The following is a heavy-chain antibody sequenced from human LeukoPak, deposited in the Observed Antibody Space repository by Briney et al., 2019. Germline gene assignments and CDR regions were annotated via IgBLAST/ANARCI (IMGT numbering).Heavy chain of an antibody. CDR2: ISGSGGST. CDR3: SRGSRSYGSGSYYRTYYFDY. Sequence: GGSLRLSCAASGFTFSTYGMSWVRQAPGKGLEWVAAISGSGGSTYNADSVRGRFTISRDSSKNTLYLQMNSLRAEDTAVYYCSRGSRSYGSGSYYRTYYFDYWGQGTLVTVSS. CDR1: GFTFSTYG. J-gene: IGHJ4*02. D-gene: IGHD3-10*01. V-gene: IGHV3-23*01.